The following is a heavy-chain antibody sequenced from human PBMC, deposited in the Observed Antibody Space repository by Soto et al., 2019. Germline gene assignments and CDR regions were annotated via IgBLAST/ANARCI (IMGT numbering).Heavy chain of an antibody. CDR3: ARDLWEKQLPNSGPFDP. CDR1: GFTFSNYA. CDR2: ISSDGGDT. D-gene: IGHD6-13*01. V-gene: IGHV3-64*01. Sequence: GGSLRLSCTASGFTFSNYAMHWVRQAPWKGLEYVSAISSDGGDTYYANSVRGRFTISRDNSKNTLYLQMGSLRAEDMAVYYCARDLWEKQLPNSGPFDPWGQGTLVTVSS. J-gene: IGHJ5*02.